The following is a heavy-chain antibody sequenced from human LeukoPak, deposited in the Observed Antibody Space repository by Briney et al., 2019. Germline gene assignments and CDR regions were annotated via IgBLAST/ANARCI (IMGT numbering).Heavy chain of an antibody. Sequence: PGGSLRLSCAASGFTFSSYAMSWVRQAPGKGLEWVSDINGSGGTTYYADSVKGRFTISRDNAKNSLYLQVNSLRAEDTAAYYCVRDGGDFYGSGSYLAYWGQGTLVTVSS. CDR3: VRDGGDFYGSGSYLAY. CDR2: INGSGGTT. D-gene: IGHD3-10*01. J-gene: IGHJ4*02. V-gene: IGHV3-23*01. CDR1: GFTFSSYA.